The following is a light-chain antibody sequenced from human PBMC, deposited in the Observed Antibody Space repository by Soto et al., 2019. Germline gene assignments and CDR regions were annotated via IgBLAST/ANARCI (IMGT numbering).Light chain of an antibody. CDR1: SSNVGSYP. CDR3: TTWEDGRNAPV. Sequence: QSVLTQPPSACGSPGQRGTISCSGSSSNVGSYPVNWYQHLPGTAPKVVIYANNQRPSGVPDRFSGSKSGTSASLAITGLQSEDEADYYCTTWEDGRNAPVFGGGTKLTVL. CDR2: ANN. J-gene: IGLJ2*01. V-gene: IGLV1-44*01.